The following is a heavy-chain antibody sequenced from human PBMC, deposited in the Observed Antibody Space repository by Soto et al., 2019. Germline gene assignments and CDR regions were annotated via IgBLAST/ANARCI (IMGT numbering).Heavy chain of an antibody. V-gene: IGHV3-15*07. Sequence: GGSLRLSCAASGFTFSNAWMNWVRQAPGKGLEWVGRIKSKTDGGTTDYAAPVKGRFTISREDSKNTLYLQMNSLKTGDTAVYYCTTDQYDPRLGYSELDYWGQGTLVTVSS. D-gene: IGHD2-21*01. J-gene: IGHJ4*02. CDR2: IKSKTDGGTT. CDR1: GFTFSNAW. CDR3: TTDQYDPRLGYSELDY.